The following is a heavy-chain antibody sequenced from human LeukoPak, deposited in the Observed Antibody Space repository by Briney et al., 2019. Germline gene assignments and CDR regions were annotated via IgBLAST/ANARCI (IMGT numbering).Heavy chain of an antibody. CDR2: IPYDGSNE. D-gene: IGHD1-7*01. V-gene: IGHV3-30*04. J-gene: IGHJ6*03. Sequence: RTGGSLRLSCAASGFTFSSYVMHWVRQAPGKGLEWVAIIPYDGSNEYYADSVKGRFTISRDNSKNTLYLQMNSLRAEDTAVYYCAKRRGLELLYYYYMDVWGKGTTVTVSS. CDR1: GFTFSSYV. CDR3: AKRRGLELLYYYYMDV.